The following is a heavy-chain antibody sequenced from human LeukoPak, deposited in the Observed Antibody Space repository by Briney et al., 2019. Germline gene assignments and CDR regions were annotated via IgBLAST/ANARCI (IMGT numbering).Heavy chain of an antibody. CDR1: GYSISSGYY. CDR2: IYHSGST. J-gene: IGHJ6*03. Sequence: SETLSLTCTVSGYSISSGYYWGWIRQPPGKGLEWIGSIYHSGSTYYNPSLKSRVTISVDTSKNQFSLKLSSVTAADTAVYYCARVNSGYDIYMDVWGKGTTVTVSS. V-gene: IGHV4-38-2*02. CDR3: ARVNSGYDIYMDV. D-gene: IGHD5-12*01.